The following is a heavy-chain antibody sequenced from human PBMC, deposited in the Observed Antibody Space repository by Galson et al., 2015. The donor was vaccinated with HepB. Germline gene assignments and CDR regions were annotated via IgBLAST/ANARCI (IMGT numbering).Heavy chain of an antibody. Sequence: SLRLSCAASGFTFDDYAMHWVRQAPGKGLVWVSRINSDGSSTSYADSVKGRFTISRDNAKNTLYLQMNSLRAEDTAVYYCARGGGSYYVGRLDPWGQGTLVTVSS. CDR3: ARGGGSYYVGRLDP. CDR2: INSDGSST. D-gene: IGHD1-26*01. J-gene: IGHJ5*02. V-gene: IGHV3-74*01. CDR1: GFTFDDYA.